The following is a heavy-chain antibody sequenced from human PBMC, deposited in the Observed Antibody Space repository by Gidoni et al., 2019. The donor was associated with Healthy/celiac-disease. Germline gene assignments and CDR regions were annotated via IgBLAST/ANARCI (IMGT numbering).Heavy chain of an antibody. CDR1: GFTFSSYA. J-gene: IGHJ4*02. CDR3: ARDFSIIGSGYYRMGGLDY. CDR2: ISYDGSNK. D-gene: IGHD3-22*01. V-gene: IGHV3-30*04. Sequence: QVQLVESGGGVVQPGRSLRLSCAASGFTFSSYAMHWVRQAPGKGLEWVAVISYDGSNKYYADSVKGRFTISRDNSKNTLYLQMNSLRAEDTAVYYCARDFSIIGSGYYRMGGLDYWGQGTLVTVSS.